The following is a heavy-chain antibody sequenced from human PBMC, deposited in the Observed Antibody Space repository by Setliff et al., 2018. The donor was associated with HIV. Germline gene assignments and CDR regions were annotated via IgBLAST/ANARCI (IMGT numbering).Heavy chain of an antibody. CDR2: IYYTGNT. D-gene: IGHD2-2*01. Sequence: PSETLSLTCTVSGGSVGSSSYYWAWFRQPPGKGLEWIGSIYYTGNTKYNPSLESRVTFSIDTSENQFSLRLASVTAADTAIYYCARDDSIVLVPAIMRGDGFDFWGQGRMVTVSS. CDR1: GGSVGSSSYY. V-gene: IGHV4-39*07. CDR3: ARDDSIVLVPAIMRGDGFDF. J-gene: IGHJ3*01.